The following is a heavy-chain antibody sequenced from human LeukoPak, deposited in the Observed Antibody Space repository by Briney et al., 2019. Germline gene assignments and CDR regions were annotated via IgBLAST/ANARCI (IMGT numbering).Heavy chain of an antibody. CDR2: IRYDGSNK. Sequence: GGSLRLSCAASGFTFSSYGMHWVRQAPGKGLEWVAFIRYDGSNKYYADSVKGRFTISRDNSKNTLYLQMNSLRAEDTAVYYCAKDRRVGCSSTSCYGWFDPWGQGTLDTVSS. V-gene: IGHV3-30*02. J-gene: IGHJ5*02. D-gene: IGHD2-2*01. CDR3: AKDRRVGCSSTSCYGWFDP. CDR1: GFTFSSYG.